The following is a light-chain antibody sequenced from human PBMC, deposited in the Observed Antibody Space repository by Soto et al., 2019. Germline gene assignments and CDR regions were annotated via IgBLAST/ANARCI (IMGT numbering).Light chain of an antibody. V-gene: IGLV2-14*01. Sequence: QSALTQPASVSGSPGQSITISCTGTSSDVGGYNYVSWYQQHPGKAPKLMIYEVSNRPSGVSNRFSGSKSGNTASLTISGLQAEDEADYYRSSYTSSSTPGFGTGTKLTVL. CDR3: SSYTSSSTPG. CDR1: SSDVGGYNY. CDR2: EVS. J-gene: IGLJ1*01.